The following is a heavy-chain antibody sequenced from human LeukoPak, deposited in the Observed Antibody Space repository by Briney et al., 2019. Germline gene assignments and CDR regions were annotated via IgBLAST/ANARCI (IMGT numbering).Heavy chain of an antibody. CDR3: ARDPNYYDSSGYALAHDY. CDR1: GYTFTSYY. J-gene: IGHJ4*02. V-gene: IGHV1-46*01. D-gene: IGHD3-22*01. Sequence: ASVKVSCKASGYTFTSYYMHWVRQAPGQGLEWMGIINPSGGSTSYAQKFQGRVTMTRDTSTSTVYMELSSLRSEDMAVYYCARDPNYYDSSGYALAHDYWGQGTLVTVSS. CDR2: INPSGGST.